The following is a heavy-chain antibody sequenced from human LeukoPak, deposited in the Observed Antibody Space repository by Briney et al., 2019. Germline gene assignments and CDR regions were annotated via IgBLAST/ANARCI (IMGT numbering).Heavy chain of an antibody. CDR3: ARDARYFDWLPPAYFDY. J-gene: IGHJ4*02. D-gene: IGHD3-9*01. CDR1: GYTFTSYG. CDR2: ISAYNGNT. V-gene: IGHV1-18*04. Sequence: GASVKVSCKASGYTFTSYGISWVRQGPGQGLEWMGWISAYNGNTNYAQKLQGRVTMTTDTSTSTAYMELRSLRSDDTAVYYCARDARYFDWLPPAYFDYWGQGTLVTVSS.